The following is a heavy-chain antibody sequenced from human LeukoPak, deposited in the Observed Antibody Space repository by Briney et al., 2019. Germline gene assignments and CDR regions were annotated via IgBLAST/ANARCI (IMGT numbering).Heavy chain of an antibody. J-gene: IGHJ4*02. CDR1: GFTFGSYA. V-gene: IGHV3-23*01. CDR2: ISGSGGST. CDR3: AKDAYSGYDPHFDY. Sequence: EGSLRLSCAASGFTFGSYAMSWVRQAPGKGLEWVSAISGSGGSTYYADSVKGRFTISRDNSKNTLYLQMNSLRAEDTAVYYCAKDAYSGYDPHFDYWGQGTLVTVSS. D-gene: IGHD5-12*01.